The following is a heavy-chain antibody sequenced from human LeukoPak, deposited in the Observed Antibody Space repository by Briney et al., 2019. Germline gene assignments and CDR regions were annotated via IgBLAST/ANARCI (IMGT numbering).Heavy chain of an antibody. V-gene: IGHV3-74*01. CDR2: INSDGSST. D-gene: IGHD3/OR15-3a*01. J-gene: IGHJ4*02. CDR3: TKSRDFWTPDDY. CDR1: GFTFSRYW. Sequence: GGSLRLSCAASGFTFSRYWMHWVRQAPGKGLVWVSRINSDGSSTSYADSVKGRFTISRDNAKNTLYLQVNSLRAEDTAVYYCTKSRDFWTPDDYWGQGTLVTVSS.